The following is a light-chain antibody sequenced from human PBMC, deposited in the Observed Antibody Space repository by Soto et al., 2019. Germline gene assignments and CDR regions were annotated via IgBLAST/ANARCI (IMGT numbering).Light chain of an antibody. V-gene: IGLV2-14*01. Sequence: QSALTQPASVSGARGQSITIACTGTSSDVGGYNYVSWYQQHPGKAPKLMIYDVSNRPSGVSNRFSGSKSGNTASLTISGRQAEDEADYYCSSYTSGSSSLYVFGTGTKVTVL. J-gene: IGLJ1*01. CDR1: SSDVGGYNY. CDR3: SSYTSGSSSLYV. CDR2: DVS.